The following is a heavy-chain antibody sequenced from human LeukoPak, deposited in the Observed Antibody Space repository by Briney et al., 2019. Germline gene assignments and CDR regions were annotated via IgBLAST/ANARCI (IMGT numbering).Heavy chain of an antibody. CDR2: IYYSGRT. CDR3: ARETTSYYWFDP. Sequence: PSETLSLTRAVSGGSISSGGYSWSWIRQPPGKGLEWIGYIYYSGRTYYNPSLKSRITISVDTSKNQFSLKLSSVTAADTAVYYCARETTSYYWFDPWGQGTLVTVSS. CDR1: GGSISSGGYS. D-gene: IGHD1-14*01. V-gene: IGHV4-30-4*07. J-gene: IGHJ5*02.